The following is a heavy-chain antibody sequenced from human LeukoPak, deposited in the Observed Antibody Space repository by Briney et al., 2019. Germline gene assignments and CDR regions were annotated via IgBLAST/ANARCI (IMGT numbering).Heavy chain of an antibody. V-gene: IGHV3-30-3*01. Sequence: PGRSLRLSCAVSGFAFNSYAMHWVRQARGEGLEWEAFISHDGSAQSYADSVKGRFTISRDNSKNTLYLQMNSLRPEDTAVYYCARDLSGTYMVDYWGQGTLVTVSS. D-gene: IGHD1-26*01. CDR2: ISHDGSAQ. J-gene: IGHJ4*02. CDR3: ARDLSGTYMVDY. CDR1: GFAFNSYA.